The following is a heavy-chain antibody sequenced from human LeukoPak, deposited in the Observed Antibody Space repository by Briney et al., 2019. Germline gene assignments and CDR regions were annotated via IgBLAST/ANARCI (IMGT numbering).Heavy chain of an antibody. CDR2: IIPILGIA. CDR1: GGTFSSYA. J-gene: IGHJ4*02. CDR3: AREPITIFGVVMGFCFDY. V-gene: IGHV1-69*04. Sequence: SVKVSCKASGGTFSSYAISWVRQAPGQGLEWMGRIIPILGIANYAQKFQGRVTITADKSTSTAYMELSSLRSDDTAVYYCAREPITIFGVVMGFCFDYWGQGTLVTVSS. D-gene: IGHD3-3*01.